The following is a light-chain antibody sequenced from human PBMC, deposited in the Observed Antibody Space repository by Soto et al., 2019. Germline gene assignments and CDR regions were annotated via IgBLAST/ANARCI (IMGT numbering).Light chain of an antibody. CDR3: SSYAGSSNLGV. Sequence: QSVLTQPPSASGSPGQSVTISCTGTSSDVGGYNYVSWYQQHPGRAPKLMIYEVSKRPSGVPDRFSGSKSGNTASLTVSGFQPEDEADYYCSSYAGSSNLGVFGGGSKLTVL. CDR2: EVS. CDR1: SSDVGGYNY. J-gene: IGLJ2*01. V-gene: IGLV2-8*01.